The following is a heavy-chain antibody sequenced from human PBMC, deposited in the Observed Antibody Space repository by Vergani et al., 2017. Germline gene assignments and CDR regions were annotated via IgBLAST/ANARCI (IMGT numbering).Heavy chain of an antibody. D-gene: IGHD3-3*01. V-gene: IGHV3-48*03. Sequence: EVQLVESGGGLVQPGGSLRLSCAASGFTFSSYEMNWVRQAPGKGLEWVSYISSSGSTIYYADSVKGRFTISRDNSKNTLYLQMNSLRAEDTAVYYCAKDVRITIFGVAVKSFYFDYWGQGTLVTVSS. J-gene: IGHJ4*02. CDR3: AKDVRITIFGVAVKSFYFDY. CDR2: ISSSGSTI. CDR1: GFTFSSYE.